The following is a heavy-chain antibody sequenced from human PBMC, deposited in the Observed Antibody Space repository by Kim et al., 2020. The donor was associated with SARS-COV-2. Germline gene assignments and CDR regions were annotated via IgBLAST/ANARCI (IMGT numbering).Heavy chain of an antibody. CDR2: IRSKAYGGTT. D-gene: IGHD2-2*01. Sequence: GGSLRLSCTASGFTFGDYAMSWFRQAPGKGLEWVGFIRSKAYGGTTEYAASVKGRFTISRDDSKSIAYLQMNSLKTEDTAVYYCTRDIAIVVVPAAISFDYWGQGTLVTVSS. J-gene: IGHJ4*02. V-gene: IGHV3-49*03. CDR1: GFTFGDYA. CDR3: TRDIAIVVVPAAISFDY.